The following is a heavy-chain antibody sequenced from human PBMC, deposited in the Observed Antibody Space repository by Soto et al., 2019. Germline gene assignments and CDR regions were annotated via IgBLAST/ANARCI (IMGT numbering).Heavy chain of an antibody. CDR3: ARDPDSGGYYYFDY. D-gene: IGHD3-22*01. CDR2: ISSYGGST. V-gene: IGHV3-64*01. J-gene: IGHJ4*02. Sequence: EVQLVESGGGLVQPGGSLRLSCAASGFTFSSYAMHWVRQAPGKGLEYVSAISSYGGSTYYANSVKGRFTISRDNSKNTLYLQMGSLRAEDMAVYYCARDPDSGGYYYFDYWGQGTLVTVSS. CDR1: GFTFSSYA.